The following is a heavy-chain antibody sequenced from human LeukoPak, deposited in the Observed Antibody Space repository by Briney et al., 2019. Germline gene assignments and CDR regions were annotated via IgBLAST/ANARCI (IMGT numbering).Heavy chain of an antibody. D-gene: IGHD3-22*01. Sequence: ASVKVSCKASGYTFTNYGINWVRQAPGQGLEWMGWISGYNGHTKYAQKLQGRVTMTTDTSTSTAYMELRSLRSDDTAVYYCARDTRAYSSGYYFHGFDYWGQGTLVTVSS. J-gene: IGHJ4*02. CDR3: ARDTRAYSSGYYFHGFDY. CDR2: ISGYNGHT. V-gene: IGHV1-18*01. CDR1: GYTFTNYG.